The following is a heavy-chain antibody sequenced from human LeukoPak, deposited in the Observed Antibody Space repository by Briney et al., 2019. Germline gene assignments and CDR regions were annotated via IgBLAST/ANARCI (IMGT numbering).Heavy chain of an antibody. V-gene: IGHV4-34*01. CDR1: GGSFSSYY. J-gene: IGHJ5*02. D-gene: IGHD6-13*01. CDR2: INHSGST. Sequence: PSETLSLTCAVYGGSFSSYYWSWIRQPPGKGLEWIGEINHSGSTNYNPSLKSRVTISVDTSKNQFSLKLSSVTAADTAVYYCARKGARQLVPRWFDPWGQGSLVTVSS. CDR3: ARKGARQLVPRWFDP.